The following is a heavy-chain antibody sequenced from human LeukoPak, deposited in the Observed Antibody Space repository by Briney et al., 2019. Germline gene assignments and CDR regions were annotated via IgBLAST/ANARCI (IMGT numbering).Heavy chain of an antibody. CDR1: GVSISSSTYY. J-gene: IGHJ4*02. V-gene: IGHV4-39*07. CDR3: ARRGGEQWLYDY. CDR2: IYSSGST. Sequence: SETLSLTCTVSGVSISSSTYYWGWIRQPPGKGLEWIGTIYSSGSTYYNSSLKSRVTISVDTSKNQFSLKLSSVTAADTAVYYCARRGGEQWLYDYWGQGTLVTVSS. D-gene: IGHD6-19*01.